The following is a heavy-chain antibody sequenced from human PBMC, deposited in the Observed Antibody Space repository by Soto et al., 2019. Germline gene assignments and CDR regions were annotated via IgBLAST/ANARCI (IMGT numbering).Heavy chain of an antibody. CDR3: ARDKRDLRFLEWSYYFDY. Sequence: GGSLRLSCAASGFTFSSYAMSWVRQAPGKGLDWVSVISGSGENTYYADSVKGRFTISRDNSKNTLYLQMNSLRAEDTAVYYCARDKRDLRFLEWSYYFDYWGQGTLVTVSS. CDR2: ISGSGENT. D-gene: IGHD3-3*01. CDR1: GFTFSSYA. V-gene: IGHV3-23*01. J-gene: IGHJ4*02.